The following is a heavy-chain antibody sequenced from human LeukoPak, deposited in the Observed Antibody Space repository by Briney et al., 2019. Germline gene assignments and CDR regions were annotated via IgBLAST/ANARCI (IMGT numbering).Heavy chain of an antibody. D-gene: IGHD3-3*02. Sequence: SETLSLTCTVSGGSISSYYWSWIRQPPGKGLEWIGSIYHSGSTYYNPSLKSRVTISVDTSKNQFSLKLSSVTAADTAVYYCARDHFRTPNWFDPWGQGTLVTVSS. J-gene: IGHJ5*02. CDR2: IYHSGST. CDR1: GGSISSYY. V-gene: IGHV4-38-2*02. CDR3: ARDHFRTPNWFDP.